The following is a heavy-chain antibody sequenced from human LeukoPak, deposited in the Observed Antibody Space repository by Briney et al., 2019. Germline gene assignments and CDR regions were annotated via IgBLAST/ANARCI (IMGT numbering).Heavy chain of an antibody. Sequence: GGSLRLSCTGSGFTFSSYAMTWVRQAPGKGLEWASTISGSGDARYYADSVKGRFTISRDNPINTLYLQMSSLRAEDTALYYCAKERFRALDPWGQGTLVSVAS. D-gene: IGHD3-3*01. V-gene: IGHV3-23*01. CDR2: ISGSGDAR. J-gene: IGHJ5*02. CDR1: GFTFSSYA. CDR3: AKERFRALDP.